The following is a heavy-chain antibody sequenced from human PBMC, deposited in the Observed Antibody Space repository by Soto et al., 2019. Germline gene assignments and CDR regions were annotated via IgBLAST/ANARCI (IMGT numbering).Heavy chain of an antibody. J-gene: IGHJ4*02. CDR2: ISYRGTT. D-gene: IGHD2-21*02. CDR1: GTSIGSSTYY. CDR3: VRHPGIVTAVNFDF. Sequence: QLQVQESGPGLVKPSETLSLRCTVSGTSIGSSTYYWGWVRQPPGKSPECIGSISYRGTTYYNPSLQSRVTISADSSKNQLSLLLTSVSAADMAVYYCVRHPGIVTAVNFDFWGQGTLVTVSS. V-gene: IGHV4-39*01.